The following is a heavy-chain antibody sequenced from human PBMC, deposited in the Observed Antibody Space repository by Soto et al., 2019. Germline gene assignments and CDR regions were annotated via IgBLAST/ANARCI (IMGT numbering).Heavy chain of an antibody. D-gene: IGHD3-10*01. CDR1: GGSISSSGYN. V-gene: IGHV4-31*01. CDR2: IYYSGST. J-gene: IGHJ4*02. CDR3: ARYGSGTYDPTTFDS. Sequence: QVLLQESGPGLVKPSQTLSLTCTVSGGSISSSGYNWSWIRQHPGKGLEWIGYIYYSGSTYYNPSLKSLVTISVDTSQKQFSLKLSYVTAADTAVYVCARYGSGTYDPTTFDSWGQGTLVTVSS.